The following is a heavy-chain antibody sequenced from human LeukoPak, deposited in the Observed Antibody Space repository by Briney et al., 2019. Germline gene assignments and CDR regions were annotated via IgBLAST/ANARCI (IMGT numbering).Heavy chain of an antibody. CDR2: INHSGST. CDR1: GGSFSGYY. D-gene: IGHD5-18*01. Sequence: SETLSLTCAVYGGSFSGYYWSWIRQPPGKGLEWIGEINHSGSTNYNPSLKSRVTISVDTSKNRFSLKLSSVTAADTAVYYCARDIGYSYGHDAFDIWGQGTMVTVSS. CDR3: ARDIGYSYGHDAFDI. J-gene: IGHJ3*02. V-gene: IGHV4-34*01.